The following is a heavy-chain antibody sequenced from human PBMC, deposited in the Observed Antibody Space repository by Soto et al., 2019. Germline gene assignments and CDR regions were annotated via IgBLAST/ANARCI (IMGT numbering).Heavy chain of an antibody. D-gene: IGHD6-19*01. CDR1: RVAFSKFI. CDR2: LIPIFGTA. J-gene: IGHJ6*02. V-gene: IGHV1-69*01. Sequence: QAQMEQSGGEVKKPGSSVKVSCKASRVAFSKFIVTWVRQAPGLGLEWVGGLIPIFGTANSAHKFQGRVTITADESTSTSYMKVNNLRSEETAVYYCAKVRYSSPMGYYYGMDVWGQGTTVTVAS. CDR3: AKVRYSSPMGYYYGMDV.